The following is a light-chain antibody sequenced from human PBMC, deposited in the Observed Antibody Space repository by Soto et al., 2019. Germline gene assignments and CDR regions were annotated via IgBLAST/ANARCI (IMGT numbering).Light chain of an antibody. V-gene: IGKV3-20*01. J-gene: IGKJ4*01. Sequence: EFVLTQSPGTLSLSPGERATLSCRASQTVRNNYLAWYQQKPGQAPRLLIYDASSRATGIPDRFSGGVSGTDFTLTISRLEPEDFAVYYCQQFSSYPLTCGGGTKVEIK. CDR3: QQFSSYPLT. CDR2: DAS. CDR1: QTVRNNY.